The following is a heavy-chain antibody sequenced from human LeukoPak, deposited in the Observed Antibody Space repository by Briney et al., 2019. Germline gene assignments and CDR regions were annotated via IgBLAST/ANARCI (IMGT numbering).Heavy chain of an antibody. CDR3: AKDQAGGTPYYFDY. V-gene: IGHV1-69*13. CDR2: IIPIFGTA. D-gene: IGHD6-13*01. Sequence: GASVKVSCKASGGTFSSYAISWVRQAPGQGLEWKGGIIPIFGTANYAQKFQGRVTITADESTSTAYMELSSLRSEDTAVYYCAKDQAGGTPYYFDYWGQGTLVAVSS. CDR1: GGTFSSYA. J-gene: IGHJ4*02.